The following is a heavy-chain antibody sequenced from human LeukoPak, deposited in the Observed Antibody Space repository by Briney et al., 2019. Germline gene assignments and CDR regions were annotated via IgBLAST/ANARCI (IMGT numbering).Heavy chain of an antibody. J-gene: IGHJ4*02. Sequence: SETLSLTCTVSGGSISGSSYYWGWIRQPPGKGLEWIGSIYYSGSTYYNPSLKSRVTISVDTSKNQFSLKLSSVTAADTAVYYCASSGAKTDPGVYWGQGTLVTVSS. CDR2: IYYSGST. V-gene: IGHV4-39*01. CDR3: ASSGAKTDPGVY. CDR1: GGSISGSSYY. D-gene: IGHD1-26*01.